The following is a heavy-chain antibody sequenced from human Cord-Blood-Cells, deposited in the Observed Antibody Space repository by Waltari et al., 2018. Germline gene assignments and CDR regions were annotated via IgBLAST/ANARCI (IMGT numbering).Heavy chain of an antibody. CDR1: GGAISSSSYY. D-gene: IGHD7-27*01. CDR2: IYYSGST. Sequence: QLQLQESGPGLVKPSETLSLTCTVSGGAISSSSYYWGWIRHPPGKGLEWIGSIYYSGSTYYNPSLKSRVTISVDTSKNQFSLKLSSVTAADTAVYYCARQGGLGIKYYFDYWGQGTLVTVSS. V-gene: IGHV4-39*01. CDR3: ARQGGLGIKYYFDY. J-gene: IGHJ4*02.